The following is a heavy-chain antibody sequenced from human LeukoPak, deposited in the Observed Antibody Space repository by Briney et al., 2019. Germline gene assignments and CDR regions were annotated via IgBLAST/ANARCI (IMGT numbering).Heavy chain of an antibody. D-gene: IGHD3-10*01. V-gene: IGHV3-7*01. J-gene: IGHJ3*02. CDR3: AIGINPGAFDI. CDR1: GFTVSSNY. Sequence: PGGSLRLSCAASGFTVSSNYMSWVRQAPGKGLECVASIKPDGSENYYVDSVKGRFTISRDNAKNSLYLQMNSLRVEDAAVYYCAIGINPGAFDIWGQGTMVTVSS. CDR2: IKPDGSEN.